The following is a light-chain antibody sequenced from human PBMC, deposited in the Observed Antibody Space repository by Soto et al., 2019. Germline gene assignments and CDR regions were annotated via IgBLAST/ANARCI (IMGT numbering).Light chain of an antibody. CDR3: QHYASSPTT. CDR2: GAS. Sequence: ETVMTQSPVTLSVSPGESATLSXRASQSVSSNLAWYQQKPGQAPRXXIYGASNRATGIPASFSGSGAGTEFTLTISSLQSEDFAVYYCQHYASSPTTFGQGTKVDIK. V-gene: IGKV3-15*01. J-gene: IGKJ1*01. CDR1: QSVSSN.